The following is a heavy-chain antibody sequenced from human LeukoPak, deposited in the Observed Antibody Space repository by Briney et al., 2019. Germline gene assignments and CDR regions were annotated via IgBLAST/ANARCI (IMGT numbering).Heavy chain of an antibody. CDR2: IKEDGSEK. D-gene: IGHD1-26*01. V-gene: IGHV3-7*01. Sequence: GGSLRLSCAASGFMFSSYWMSWVRQAPEKGLEWVANIKEDGSEKYYVDSVKGRFTISRDNAKNSLYLQMNSLRAEDTAIYYCARDKGVVGTLAPWGQGTPVTVSS. CDR1: GFMFSSYW. J-gene: IGHJ5*02. CDR3: ARDKGVVGTLAP.